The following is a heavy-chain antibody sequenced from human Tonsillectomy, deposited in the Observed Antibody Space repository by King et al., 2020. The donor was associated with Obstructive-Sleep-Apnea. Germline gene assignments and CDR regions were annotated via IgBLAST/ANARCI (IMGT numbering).Heavy chain of an antibody. J-gene: IGHJ4*02. Sequence: VQLVESGGGLVKPGGSLRLSCAASGFTFSNAWMSWVRQAPGKGLEWVGRIKSKTDGGTTDYAAPVTGRFTISRDDSKNTLYLQMNSLKTEDTAVYYCTTGPYSGSYHIDYWGQGTLVTVSS. CDR2: IKSKTDGGTT. CDR3: TTGPYSGSYHIDY. CDR1: GFTFSNAW. V-gene: IGHV3-15*01. D-gene: IGHD1-26*01.